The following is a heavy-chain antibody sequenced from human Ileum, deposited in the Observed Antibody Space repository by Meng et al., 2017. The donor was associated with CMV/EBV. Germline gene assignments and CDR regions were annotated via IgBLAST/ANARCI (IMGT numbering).Heavy chain of an antibody. V-gene: IGHV4-59*01. CDR3: ARVVGATVNY. D-gene: IGHD1-26*01. CDR2: IYYSGST. Sequence: GQLQEPGPGLVKPSETLSLTCTVSGGSISSYYWSWIRQPPGKGLEWIGYIYYSGSTNYNPSLKSRVTISVDTSKNQFSLKLSSVTAADTAVYYCARVVGATVNYWGQGTLVTVSS. CDR1: GGSISSYY. J-gene: IGHJ4*02.